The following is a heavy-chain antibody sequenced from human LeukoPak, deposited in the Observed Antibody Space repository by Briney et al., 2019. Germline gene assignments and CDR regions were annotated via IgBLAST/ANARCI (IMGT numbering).Heavy chain of an antibody. D-gene: IGHD6-13*01. J-gene: IGHJ6*03. V-gene: IGHV1-2*02. Sequence: ASVKVSCKASGYTFTGYYMHWVRQAPGQGLEWMGWINPNSGGTNYAQKFQGRVTMTRDTSISTAYMELSRLRSDDTAVYYCARDGSWYSSTYYYMDVWGKGTTVTVSS. CDR2: INPNSGGT. CDR3: ARDGSWYSSTYYYMDV. CDR1: GYTFTGYY.